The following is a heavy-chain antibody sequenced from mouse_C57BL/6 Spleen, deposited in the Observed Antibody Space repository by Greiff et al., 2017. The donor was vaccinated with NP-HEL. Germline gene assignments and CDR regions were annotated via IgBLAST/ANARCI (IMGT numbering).Heavy chain of an antibody. CDR2: INPNYGTT. V-gene: IGHV1-39*01. D-gene: IGHD2-4*01. Sequence: EVKLMESGPELVKPGASVKISCKASGYSFTDYNMNWVKQSNGKSLEWIGVINPNYGTTSYNQKFKGKATLTVDQSSSTAYMQLNSLTSEDSAVYYCAYDYDGYYYAMDYWGQGTSVTVSS. J-gene: IGHJ4*01. CDR3: AYDYDGYYYAMDY. CDR1: GYSFTDYN.